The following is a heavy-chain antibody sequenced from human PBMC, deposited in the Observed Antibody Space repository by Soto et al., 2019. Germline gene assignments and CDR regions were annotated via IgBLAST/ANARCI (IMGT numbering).Heavy chain of an antibody. CDR3: ARDQGVVVTADNWFDP. D-gene: IGHD2-21*02. Sequence: KPSETLSLTXTVSGGSITDYSWVWIRQPAGKGLEWIGRIFSSGSTNYNPSLKGRITMSLDTSKNQFSLKLNSATATDTAVYFCARDQGVVVTADNWFDPWGQGTQVTVSS. CDR2: IFSSGST. J-gene: IGHJ5*02. CDR1: GGSITDYS. V-gene: IGHV4-4*07.